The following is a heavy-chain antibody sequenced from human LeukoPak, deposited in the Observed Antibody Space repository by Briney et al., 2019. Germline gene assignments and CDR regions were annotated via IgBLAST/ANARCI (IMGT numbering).Heavy chain of an antibody. CDR2: IFYGGST. D-gene: IGHD1-14*01. J-gene: IGHJ4*02. V-gene: IGHV4-39*07. Sequence: SETLSLTCTVSGGSISSYYWSWIRQPPGKGLEWIGSIFYGGSTYYNPSLESRVTVSIATSKSQFSLKLRSVTAADTAAYYCARFGSRIGTGASFGFDSWGQGTLVLVSS. CDR3: ARFGSRIGTGASFGFDS. CDR1: GGSISSYY.